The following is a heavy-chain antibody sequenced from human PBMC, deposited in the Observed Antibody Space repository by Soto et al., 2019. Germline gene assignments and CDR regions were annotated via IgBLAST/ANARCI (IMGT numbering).Heavy chain of an antibody. CDR2: ISFDGGRQ. CDR1: GFTFRNYG. D-gene: IGHD4-4*01. V-gene: IGHV3-30*03. J-gene: IGHJ4*02. CDR3: ATVAGDYSNYPDF. Sequence: QVQLVESGGAVVQPGRSLRLSCAASGFTFRNYGLNWVRQAPGKGLEWLAAISFDGGRQQYADSVRGRFTISRDTLKITLFLQMSSLRAEDTAVYYGATVAGDYSNYPDFLGQGTLFTFSS.